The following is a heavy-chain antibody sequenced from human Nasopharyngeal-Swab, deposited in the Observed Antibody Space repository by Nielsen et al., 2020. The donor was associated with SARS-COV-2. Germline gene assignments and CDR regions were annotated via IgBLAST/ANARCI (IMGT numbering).Heavy chain of an antibody. CDR1: GGSISSYY. D-gene: IGHD3-3*01. V-gene: IGHV4-4*07. CDR3: ARDGPGDFWSGYYDY. Sequence: GSLRLSCTVSGGSISSYYWSWIRQPAGKGLEWIGRIYTSGSTNYNPSLKSRVTMSVDTSKDQFSLKLSSVTAADTAVYYCARDGPGDFWSGYYDYWGQGTLVTVSS. CDR2: IYTSGST. J-gene: IGHJ4*02.